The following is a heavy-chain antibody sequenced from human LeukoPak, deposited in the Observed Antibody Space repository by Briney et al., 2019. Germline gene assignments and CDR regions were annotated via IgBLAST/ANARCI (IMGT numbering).Heavy chain of an antibody. CDR2: ISYDGSNK. J-gene: IGHJ4*02. CDR3: ARDFRSYSSSWQSPGY. V-gene: IGHV3-30*04. Sequence: GRSLRLSCAASGFTFSSYAMHWVRQAPGKGLEWVAVISYDGSNKYYADSVKGQFTISRDNSKNTLYLQMNSLRAEDTAVYYCARDFRSYSSSWQSPGYWGQGTLVTVSS. D-gene: IGHD6-13*01. CDR1: GFTFSSYA.